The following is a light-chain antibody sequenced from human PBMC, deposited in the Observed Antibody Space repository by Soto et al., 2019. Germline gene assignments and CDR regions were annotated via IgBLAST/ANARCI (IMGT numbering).Light chain of an antibody. CDR1: DSLLHSNGYNY. CDR3: MQALQTRFT. Sequence: DIVMTQSALSLPVTPGEPSSVSCSSSDSLLHSNGYNYLDWYLQKPGQSPQLLIYLGSNRASGVPDRFSGSGSGTDFTLKISRVEAEDVGVYYCMQALQTRFTFGQGTRLEIK. CDR2: LGS. J-gene: IGKJ5*01. V-gene: IGKV2-28*01.